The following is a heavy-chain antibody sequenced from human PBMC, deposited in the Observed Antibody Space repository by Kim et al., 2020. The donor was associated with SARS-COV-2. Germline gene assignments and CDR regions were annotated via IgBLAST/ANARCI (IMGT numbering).Heavy chain of an antibody. CDR2: IYYSGST. D-gene: IGHD3-22*01. V-gene: IGHV4-31*03. Sequence: SETLSLTCTVSGGSISSGGYYWSWIRQHPGKGLEWIGYIYYSGSTYYNPSLKSRVTISVDTSKNQFSLKLSPVTAADTAVYYCARASITMIVVVTAFDIWGQGTMVTVSS. CDR3: ARASITMIVVVTAFDI. CDR1: GGSISSGGYY. J-gene: IGHJ3*02.